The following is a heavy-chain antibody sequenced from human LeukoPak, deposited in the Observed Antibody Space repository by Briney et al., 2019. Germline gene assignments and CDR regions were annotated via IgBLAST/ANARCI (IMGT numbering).Heavy chain of an antibody. CDR2: INHSGST. D-gene: IGHD2-21*01. CDR3: ARKLLGSHIRVFDY. CDR1: GGSFSGYY. J-gene: IGHJ4*02. Sequence: PSETLSLTCAVYGGSFSGYYWSWIRQPPGKGLEWIGEINHSGSTNYNPSLKSRVTISVDTSKNQFSLELSSVTAADTAVYYCARKLLGSHIRVFDYWGQGTLVTVSS. V-gene: IGHV4-34*01.